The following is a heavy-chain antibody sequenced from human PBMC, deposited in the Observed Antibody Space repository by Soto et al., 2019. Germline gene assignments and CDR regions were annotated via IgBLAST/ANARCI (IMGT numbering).Heavy chain of an antibody. Sequence: WGSLRLSCSASVFTFTSYSMNWFRQAPGKGLEWVSSISSTTNYIYYGDSMKGRFTISRDNAKNSLYLEMNSLRAEDTAVYYCARESEDLTSNFDYWGQGTLVTVSS. CDR2: ISSTTNYI. J-gene: IGHJ4*02. CDR1: VFTFTSYS. V-gene: IGHV3-21*06. CDR3: ARESEDLTSNFDY.